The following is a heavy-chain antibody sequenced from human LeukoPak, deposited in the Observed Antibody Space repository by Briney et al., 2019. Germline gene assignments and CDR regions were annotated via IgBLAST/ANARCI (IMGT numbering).Heavy chain of an antibody. D-gene: IGHD2-15*01. Sequence: ATVKVSCKASGYTFTGYYMHWVRQAPGKGLEWMGWVNPNSGDTIYAQKFQGRVTMTRDTSISTAYMELSRLSSDDTAVYYCARGYCSGGSCYCDYWGQGTLVTVSS. CDR3: ARGYCSGGSCYCDY. CDR2: VNPNSGDT. CDR1: GYTFTGYY. V-gene: IGHV1-2*02. J-gene: IGHJ4*02.